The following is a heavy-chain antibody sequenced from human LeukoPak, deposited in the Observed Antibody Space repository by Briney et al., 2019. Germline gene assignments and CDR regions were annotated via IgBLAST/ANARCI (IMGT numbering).Heavy chain of an antibody. D-gene: IGHD3-3*01. Sequence: PQTLPPTCTVSGGSISSSSYYCGWIRHPPGKGLEWIGSIYYSGTTYYNPSLKSRVIISVDTSKNQFSLKLSSVTAADTAVYYCARVPFEWLRLANTTNLNDYWGQGTLVTVSS. CDR3: ARVPFEWLRLANTTNLNDY. J-gene: IGHJ4*02. V-gene: IGHV4-39*01. CDR2: IYYSGTT. CDR1: GGSISSSSYY.